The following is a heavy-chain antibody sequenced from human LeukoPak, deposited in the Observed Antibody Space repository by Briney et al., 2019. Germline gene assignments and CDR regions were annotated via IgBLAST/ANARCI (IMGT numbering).Heavy chain of an antibody. CDR3: ARGGQWLAPDP. D-gene: IGHD6-19*01. CDR1: GYTFTSYG. V-gene: IGHV1-8*02. CDR2: MNPNSGNT. Sequence: ASVKVSCKASGYTFTSYGISWVRQATGQGLEWMGWMNPNSGNTGYAQKFQGKVTMTRNTSISTAYMELSSLRSEDTAVYYCARGGQWLAPDPWGQGTLVTVSS. J-gene: IGHJ5*02.